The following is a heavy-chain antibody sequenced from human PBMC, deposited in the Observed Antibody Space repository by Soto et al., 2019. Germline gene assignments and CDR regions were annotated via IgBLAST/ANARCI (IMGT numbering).Heavy chain of an antibody. Sequence: ASVKVSCKVSGYTLTELSMHWVRQAPGKGLEWMGGFDPEDGETIYAQKFQGRVTMTEDTSTDTAYMELSSLRSEDTAVYYCATGIRDYDFWSGYPRVNDAFDIWGQGTMVTVSS. V-gene: IGHV1-24*01. CDR3: ATGIRDYDFWSGYPRVNDAFDI. D-gene: IGHD3-3*01. CDR1: GYTLTELS. CDR2: FDPEDGET. J-gene: IGHJ3*02.